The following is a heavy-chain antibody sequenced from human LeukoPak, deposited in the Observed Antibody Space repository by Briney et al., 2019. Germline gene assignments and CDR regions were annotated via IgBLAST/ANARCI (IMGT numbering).Heavy chain of an antibody. CDR1: GFTFSSYA. CDR2: ISSSGSTI. CDR3: ARDRRDFDY. J-gene: IGHJ4*02. V-gene: IGHV3-11*01. Sequence: PGGSLRLSCAAFGFTFSSYAVSWIRQAPGKGLEWVSYISSSGSTIYYADSVKGRFTISRDNAKNSLYLQMNSLRAEDTAVYYCARDRRDFDYWGQGTLVTVSS.